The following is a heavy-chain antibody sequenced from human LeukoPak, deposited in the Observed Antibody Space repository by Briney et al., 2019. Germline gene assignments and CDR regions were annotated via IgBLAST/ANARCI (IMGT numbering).Heavy chain of an antibody. J-gene: IGHJ5*02. CDR3: ARVVGSSSSKNWFDP. Sequence: SETLSLTCAVSGYSITDGYYWGWIRQPPGKGPEYIGFVYHSGSTYYNPSLRRRVTTSVDTSKNQFSLNLTSVTAADTAVYFCARVVGSSSSKNWFDPWGQGTLVTVSS. CDR1: GYSITDGYY. CDR2: VYHSGST. V-gene: IGHV4-38-2*01. D-gene: IGHD2-2*01.